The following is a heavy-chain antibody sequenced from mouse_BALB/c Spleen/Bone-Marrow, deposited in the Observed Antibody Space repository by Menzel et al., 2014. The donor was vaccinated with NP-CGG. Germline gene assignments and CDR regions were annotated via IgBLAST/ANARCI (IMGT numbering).Heavy chain of an antibody. J-gene: IGHJ2*01. D-gene: IGHD2-1*01. V-gene: IGHV5-6-3*01. Sequence: EVKLVESGGGLVQPGGSLKLSCAASGFTFSNYGMSWVRQTPDKRLELVATIDGNGGSTYYPDSVKGRFTISRDTAKNTLYLQMSGLKSEETAMYYCVRGNYGNYVDYFDFWGQGTTLTISS. CDR3: VRGNYGNYVDYFDF. CDR2: IDGNGGST. CDR1: GFTFSNYG.